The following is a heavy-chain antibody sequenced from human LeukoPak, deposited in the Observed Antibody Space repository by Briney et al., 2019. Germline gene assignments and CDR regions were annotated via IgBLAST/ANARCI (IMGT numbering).Heavy chain of an antibody. D-gene: IGHD3-10*01. CDR2: ISRTGSTT. J-gene: IGHJ4*02. CDR1: GFTFSDYY. V-gene: IGHV3-11*01. Sequence: GGSLRLSCAASGFTFSDYYMSWIRQAPGKGLEWVSYISRTGSTTDYADSVKGRFTISRDNAKNSLYLQMNSLRAEDTAVYYCARGYGLLWFGELSGGYFDYWGQGTLVTVSS. CDR3: ARGYGLLWFGELSGGYFDY.